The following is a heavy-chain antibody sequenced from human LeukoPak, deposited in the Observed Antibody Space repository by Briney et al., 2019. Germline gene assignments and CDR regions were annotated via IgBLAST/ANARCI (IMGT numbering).Heavy chain of an antibody. J-gene: IGHJ4*02. D-gene: IGHD1-26*01. V-gene: IGHV3-23*01. Sequence: GGSLRLSCAASGIIFSKYGMSWVRQAPGKGLEWVATVLGSGVPTYYAESVQGRFTISRDNSKNTLYLQMNSLRAEDTAVYYCARDAIVGATNPHFDYWGQGTLVTVSS. CDR3: ARDAIVGATNPHFDY. CDR1: GIIFSKYG. CDR2: VLGSGVPT.